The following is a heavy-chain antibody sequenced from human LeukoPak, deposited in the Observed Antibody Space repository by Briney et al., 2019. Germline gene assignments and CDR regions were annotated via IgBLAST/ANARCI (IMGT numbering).Heavy chain of an antibody. J-gene: IGHJ4*02. V-gene: IGHV4-39*01. D-gene: IGHD3-3*01. CDR2: IYYSGST. CDR1: GGSISSSSYY. Sequence: PSQTLSLTCTVSGGSISSSSYYWGWIRQPPGKGLEWIGSIYYSGSTYYNPSLKSRVTISVDTSKNQFSLKLSSVTAADTAVYYCARHPSPPFWSGYSLPDCWGQGTLVTVSS. CDR3: ARHPSPPFWSGYSLPDC.